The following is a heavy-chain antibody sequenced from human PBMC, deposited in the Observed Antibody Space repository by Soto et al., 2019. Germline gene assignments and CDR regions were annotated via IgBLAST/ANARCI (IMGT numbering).Heavy chain of an antibody. Sequence: QVQLQESGPGLVKPSETLSLTCTVSGGSISSYYWSWIRQPPGKGLEWIGYIYYSGSTNYSPSLKSRVTISVDTSKNQFSRKLSSVTAADTAVYYCARLLYGSGSWFDPRGQGALVTVSS. D-gene: IGHD3-10*01. J-gene: IGHJ5*02. CDR1: GGSISSYY. CDR3: ARLLYGSGSWFDP. CDR2: IYYSGST. V-gene: IGHV4-59*08.